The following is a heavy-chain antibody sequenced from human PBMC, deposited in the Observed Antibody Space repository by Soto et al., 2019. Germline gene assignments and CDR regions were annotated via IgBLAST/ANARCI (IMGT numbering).Heavy chain of an antibody. V-gene: IGHV3-30*18. CDR1: GFNFSSYG. J-gene: IGHJ6*02. CDR3: AKALSEYSSSWSYYYYGMDV. D-gene: IGHD6-6*01. CDR2: ISYDGSNK. Sequence: QVQLVESGGGVVQPGRSLRLSCAASGFNFSSYGMHWVRQAPGKGLEWVAVISYDGSNKYYADAVKGRFTISRDNSKNTLYRQMNSLRAEDTAVYYCAKALSEYSSSWSYYYYGMDVWCQGTTVTVSS.